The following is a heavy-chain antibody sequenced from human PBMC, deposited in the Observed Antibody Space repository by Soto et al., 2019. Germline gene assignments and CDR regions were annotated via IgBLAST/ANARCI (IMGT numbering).Heavy chain of an antibody. V-gene: IGHV4-39*01. J-gene: IGHJ4*02. D-gene: IGHD5-18*01. CDR1: GGSISSSSYY. Sequence: QLQLQESGPGLVKPSETLSLTCTVSGGSISSSSYYWGWIRQPPGKGLEWIGSIYYSGSTYYNPSLKRRVTISVDTSKNQFSLKLSSVTAADTAVYYCARHEGYSYGYWYWGQGTLVTVSS. CDR3: ARHEGYSYGYWY. CDR2: IYYSGST.